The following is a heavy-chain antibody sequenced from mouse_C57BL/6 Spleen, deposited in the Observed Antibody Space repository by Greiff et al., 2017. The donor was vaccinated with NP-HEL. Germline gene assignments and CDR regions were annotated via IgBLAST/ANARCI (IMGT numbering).Heavy chain of an antibody. CDR2: IYPGSGST. J-gene: IGHJ2*01. CDR1: GYTFTSYW. CDR3: ARKRSGFDY. D-gene: IGHD3-1*01. V-gene: IGHV1-55*01. Sequence: QVHVKQPGAELVKPGASVKMSCKASGYTFTSYWITWVKQRPGQGLEWIGDIYPGSGSTNYNEKFKSKATLTVDTSSSTAYMQLSSLTSEDSAVYYCARKRSGFDYWGQGTTLTVSS.